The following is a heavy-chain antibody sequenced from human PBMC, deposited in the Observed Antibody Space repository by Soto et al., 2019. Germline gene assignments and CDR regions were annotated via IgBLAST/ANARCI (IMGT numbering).Heavy chain of an antibody. CDR3: ARGQDSSGPMGDYYGMDV. J-gene: IGHJ6*02. Sequence: LSLTCTVSGGSISSYYWSWIRQPAGKGLEWIGRIYTSGSTNYNPSLKSRVTMSVDTSKNQFSLKLSSVTAADTAVYYCARGQDSSGPMGDYYGMDVWGQGTTVTVSS. CDR2: IYTSGST. CDR1: GGSISSYY. V-gene: IGHV4-4*07. D-gene: IGHD6-19*01.